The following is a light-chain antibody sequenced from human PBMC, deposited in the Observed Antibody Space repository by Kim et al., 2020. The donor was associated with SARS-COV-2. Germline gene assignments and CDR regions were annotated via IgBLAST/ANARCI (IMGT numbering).Light chain of an antibody. CDR3: QQYASHST. CDR2: ESS. Sequence: LPAAVGEPVTISCGASQGVGLWLAWYQHRPGQAPRLLIHESSEPQPGVASRFVCGGSGTHFTITISSLQPSDSETYYCQQYASHSTFGPGTKV. V-gene: IGKV1-5*01. CDR1: QGVGLW. J-gene: IGKJ1*01.